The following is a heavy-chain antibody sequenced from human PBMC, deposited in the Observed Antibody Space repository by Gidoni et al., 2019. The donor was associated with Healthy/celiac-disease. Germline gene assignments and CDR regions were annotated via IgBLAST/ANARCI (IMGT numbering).Heavy chain of an antibody. CDR1: GFTFSSYA. D-gene: IGHD4-17*01. Sequence: QVQLVESGGGVVKPGRSLRLSCAASGFTFSSYAMHWVRQAPGKGLEWVAVISYDGSNKYYADSVKGRFTISRDNSKNTLYLQMNSLRAEDTAVYYCARVGHDYGDYEFFDYWGQGTLVTVSS. J-gene: IGHJ4*02. V-gene: IGHV3-30*04. CDR2: ISYDGSNK. CDR3: ARVGHDYGDYEFFDY.